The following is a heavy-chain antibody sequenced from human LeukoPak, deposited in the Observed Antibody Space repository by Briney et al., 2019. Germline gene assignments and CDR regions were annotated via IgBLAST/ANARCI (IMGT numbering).Heavy chain of an antibody. Sequence: GGSLRLSCAASGFTFSSYAMMWVCQAPGKGLDWVSTISVSGGSPNYADSVKGRFTISRDNSKNTLFLQMNSLRAEDTALYYCARGLREYDFWSGYATWGQGTLVTVSS. J-gene: IGHJ5*02. CDR3: ARGLREYDFWSGYAT. CDR2: ISVSGGSP. V-gene: IGHV3-23*01. CDR1: GFTFSSYA. D-gene: IGHD3-3*01.